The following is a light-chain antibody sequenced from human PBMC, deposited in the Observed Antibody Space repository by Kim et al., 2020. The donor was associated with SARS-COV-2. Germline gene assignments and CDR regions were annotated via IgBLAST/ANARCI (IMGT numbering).Light chain of an antibody. J-gene: IGLJ2*01. CDR2: TNN. Sequence: GQKVTITCSGSSSNIGNNYVSWCQQLPGTAPKPLIYTNNKRPSGIPDRFAGSKSGTSATLGITGLQTGDEADYYCGTWDSSLSAVVFGGGTQLTVL. V-gene: IGLV1-51*01. CDR1: SSNIGNNY. CDR3: GTWDSSLSAVV.